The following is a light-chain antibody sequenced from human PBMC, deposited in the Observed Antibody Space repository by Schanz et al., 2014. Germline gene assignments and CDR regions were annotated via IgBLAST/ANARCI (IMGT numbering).Light chain of an antibody. Sequence: QSALTQPASVSGSPGQSITIPCTGTSSDVGGYNYVSWYQQHPGKAPKLMIYDVSNRPSGVSNRFSGSKSGNTASLTISGLQAEDEADYYCCSYAGSSTWVFGGGTKLTV. CDR2: DVS. CDR1: SSDVGGYNY. V-gene: IGLV2-14*01. J-gene: IGLJ3*02. CDR3: CSYAGSSTWV.